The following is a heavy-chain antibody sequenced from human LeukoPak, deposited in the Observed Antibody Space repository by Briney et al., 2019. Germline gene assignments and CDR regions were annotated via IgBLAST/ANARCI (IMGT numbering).Heavy chain of an antibody. CDR1: GFTFDDYA. J-gene: IGHJ4*02. V-gene: IGHV3-9*01. Sequence: PGGSLRLSCAASGFTFDDYAMHWVRQAPGKGLEWVSGISWNSGSIGYADSVKGRFTISRDNAKNSLYLQMNSLRTEDTAVYYCAREKIAVVTNTIFDYWCQGTLVTVSS. CDR2: ISWNSGSI. CDR3: AREKIAVVTNTIFDY. D-gene: IGHD3-22*01.